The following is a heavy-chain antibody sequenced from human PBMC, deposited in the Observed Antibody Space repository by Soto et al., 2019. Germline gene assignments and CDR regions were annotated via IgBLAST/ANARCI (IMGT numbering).Heavy chain of an antibody. D-gene: IGHD1-20*01. Sequence: GELQQWGTGLLKPSETLSLNCSVYGGSSRAYHWSWIRQSPGEGLEWIGEFSYSGSLNYNPSLMVRVAVSLHPSTNHFSLTMTSVTAEETAVYFCAGVPRYLSFALWGRGTLVTVS. CDR1: GGSSRAYH. J-gene: IGHJ2*01. CDR3: AGVPRYLSFAL. CDR2: FSYSGSL. V-gene: IGHV4-34*01.